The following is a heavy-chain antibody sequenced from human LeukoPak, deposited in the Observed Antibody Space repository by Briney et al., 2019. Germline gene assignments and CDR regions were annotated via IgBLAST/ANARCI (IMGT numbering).Heavy chain of an antibody. CDR3: ARDRMDTALAFFFDY. Sequence: SETLSLTCSVPGGSIISYGYYWTWIRQYPGKGLGWIGNIFYNGTTYYNPSFKGRVTVSGDTSKNQFSLNLNSLTAADTAVYYCARDRMDTALAFFFDYWGQGTLVTVSS. CDR1: GGSIISYGYY. V-gene: IGHV4-31*03. J-gene: IGHJ4*02. D-gene: IGHD5-18*01. CDR2: IFYNGTT.